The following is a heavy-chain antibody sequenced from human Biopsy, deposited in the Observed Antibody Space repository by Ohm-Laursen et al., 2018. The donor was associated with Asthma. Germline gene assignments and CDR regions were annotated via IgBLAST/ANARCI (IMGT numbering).Heavy chain of an antibody. Sequence: PSETLSLTCTVSGGSISSSSYYWGWIRQPPGQGLEWVGSIHKNGIGYYKSSLKSRLTISVDPSKNLFSLRVTSVTAADTAVYYCARQKLAAAEGPFDLWGQGTMVTVSS. CDR3: ARQKLAAAEGPFDL. D-gene: IGHD6-13*01. CDR2: IHKNGIG. CDR1: GGSISSSSYY. V-gene: IGHV4-39*01. J-gene: IGHJ3*01.